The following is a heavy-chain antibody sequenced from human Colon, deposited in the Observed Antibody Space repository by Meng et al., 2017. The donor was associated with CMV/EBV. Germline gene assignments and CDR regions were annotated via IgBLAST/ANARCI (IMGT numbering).Heavy chain of an antibody. V-gene: IGHV4-59*08. CDR1: GVSMSLYY. J-gene: IGHJ6*02. Sequence: GSLSLTCSVSGVSMSLYYWSWIRQAPGKGLEWIGHIYKRGTTKYNPSLESRVTISADTSKNEFSLKLRSVTAADTAVYYCARQRRRINLLKGNEADFHGDMDVWGQGTTVTVSS. D-gene: IGHD3-10*01. CDR2: IYKRGTT. CDR3: ARQRRRINLLKGNEADFHGDMDV.